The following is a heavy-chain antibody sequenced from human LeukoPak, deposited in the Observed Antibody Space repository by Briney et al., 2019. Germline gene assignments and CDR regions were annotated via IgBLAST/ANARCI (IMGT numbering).Heavy chain of an antibody. CDR2: INHSGST. J-gene: IGHJ4*02. CDR1: GGSFSGYY. D-gene: IGHD5-24*01. V-gene: IGHV4-34*01. Sequence: SETLSLTCAVYGGSFSGYYWSWIRQPPGKGLEWIGEINHSGSTNYNPSLKSRVTISVGTSKNQFSLKLSSVTAADTAVYYCARDTGGLATTWGQGTLVTVSS. CDR3: ARDTGGLATT.